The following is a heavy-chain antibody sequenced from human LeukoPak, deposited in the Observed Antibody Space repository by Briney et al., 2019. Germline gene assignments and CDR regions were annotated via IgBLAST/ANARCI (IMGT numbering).Heavy chain of an antibody. CDR1: GFTFSNAW. D-gene: IGHD3-22*01. J-gene: IGHJ4*02. Sequence: GGSLRLSCAASGFTFSNAWMSWVRQAPGKGLEWVGRIKSKTDGGTTDYAAPAKGRFTISRDDSKNTLYLQMNSLKTEDTAVYYCTTDYLTYYYDSSGYAPEDYWGQGTLVTVSS. CDR3: TTDYLTYYYDSSGYAPEDY. V-gene: IGHV3-15*01. CDR2: IKSKTDGGTT.